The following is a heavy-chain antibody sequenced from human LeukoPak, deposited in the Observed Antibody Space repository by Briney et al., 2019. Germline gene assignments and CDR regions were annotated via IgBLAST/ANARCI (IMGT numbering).Heavy chain of an antibody. CDR2: IRSKANNYAT. D-gene: IGHD4/OR15-4a*01. CDR1: GFTFSGSA. V-gene: IGHV3-73*01. J-gene: IGHJ3*02. CDR3: TRHTEIDRLTDAYDI. Sequence: GGSLRLSCAASGFTFSGSAMHWVRQASGKGLEWVGRIRSKANNYATAYAASVKDRFTLSRDDSKNTAYLQMNSLKTEDTAVYYCTRHTEIDRLTDAYDIWGQGTMVTVSS.